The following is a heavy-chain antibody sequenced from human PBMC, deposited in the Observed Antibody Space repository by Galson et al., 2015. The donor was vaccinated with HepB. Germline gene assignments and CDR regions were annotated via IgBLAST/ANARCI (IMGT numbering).Heavy chain of an antibody. D-gene: IGHD4-17*01. CDR2: ISGSGSII. V-gene: IGHV3-48*01. Sequence: SLRLSCAASGFTFSMYSMNWVRQPPGKGLEWVSYISGSGSIIHYADSVKGRFTVSRDNAENSLYLQMNSLRAEDTAVYYCARHRTDGDFDGYRGQGTLVTVSS. J-gene: IGHJ4*02. CDR3: ARHRTDGDFDGY. CDR1: GFTFSMYS.